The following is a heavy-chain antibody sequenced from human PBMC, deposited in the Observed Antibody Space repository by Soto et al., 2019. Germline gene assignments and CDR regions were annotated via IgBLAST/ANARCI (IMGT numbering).Heavy chain of an antibody. D-gene: IGHD2-15*01. J-gene: IGHJ6*02. CDR3: ARVSTDCSGGSCYSFCYYYGMDV. Sequence: EVQLVESGGGLIQPGGSLRLSCAASGFTVSSNYMSWVRQAPVQGLEWVSGIYSCGSTYYADSVKGRFTIYRDNSKNTLYLQMNSLRAEDTAVYYCARVSTDCSGGSCYSFCYYYGMDVWGQGTTVTVSS. CDR1: GFTVSSNY. V-gene: IGHV3-66*03. CDR2: IYSCGST.